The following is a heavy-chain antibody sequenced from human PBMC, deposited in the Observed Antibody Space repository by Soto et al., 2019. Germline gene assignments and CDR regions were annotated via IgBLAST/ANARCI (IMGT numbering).Heavy chain of an antibody. J-gene: IGHJ6*02. CDR3: VRDYVMDV. D-gene: IGHD3-10*02. Sequence: EVQLVESGGGLVKPGGSLRLSCEASGFIFSGDAMNWVRQAPGKGLEWVSSISTTSTYIYYADSVKGRFTISRDNAKNSLHLQMNNLRAEDTGVYYCVRDYVMDVWGQGTTVTVSS. CDR1: GFIFSGDA. CDR2: ISTTSTYI. V-gene: IGHV3-21*02.